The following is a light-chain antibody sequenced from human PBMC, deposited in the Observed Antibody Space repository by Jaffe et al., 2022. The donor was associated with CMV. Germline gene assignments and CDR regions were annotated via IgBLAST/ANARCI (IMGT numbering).Light chain of an antibody. CDR3: TSFTKSDTHVL. CDR2: DVS. J-gene: IGLJ3*02. Sequence: QSALTQPASVSGSPGQSITISCTGTSTDIGGYDYVSWYQQQPGKGPKLLIYDVSKRPSGVSNRFSGSKSGNTASLTISGLQADDEADYYCTSFTKSDTHVLFGGGTKLTVL. CDR1: STDIGGYDY. V-gene: IGLV2-14*01.